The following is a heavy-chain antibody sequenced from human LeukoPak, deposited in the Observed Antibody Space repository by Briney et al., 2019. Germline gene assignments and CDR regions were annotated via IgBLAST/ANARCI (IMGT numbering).Heavy chain of an antibody. V-gene: IGHV1-2*02. Sequence: ASVKVSCKASGYTFTGYYMHRVRQAPGQGLEWMGWINPNSGGTNYAQKFQGRVTMTRDTSISTAYMELNRLRSDDTAVYYCARTATTVVTPGYRPEVFDYWGQGTLVTVSS. D-gene: IGHD4-23*01. CDR3: ARTATTVVTPGYRPEVFDY. CDR2: INPNSGGT. CDR1: GYTFTGYY. J-gene: IGHJ4*02.